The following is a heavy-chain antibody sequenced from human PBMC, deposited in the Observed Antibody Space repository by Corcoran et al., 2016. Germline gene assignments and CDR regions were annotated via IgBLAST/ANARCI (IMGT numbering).Heavy chain of an antibody. D-gene: IGHD1-26*01. CDR1: EFTFGDYG. J-gene: IGHJ4*02. CDR3: ARGRTEAGAKYYFDY. V-gene: IGHV3-49*03. CDR2: IRSKIYGGAP. Sequence: EVQLVESGGGLVQPGRSLRLSCTASEFTFGDYGMGWFRQAPGKGLEWVAFIRSKIYGGAPEYAASVRDRFSVSRDDSTSIAYLQMNNLKTDDTDLYYCARGRTEAGAKYYFDYWGQGSLVTVSS.